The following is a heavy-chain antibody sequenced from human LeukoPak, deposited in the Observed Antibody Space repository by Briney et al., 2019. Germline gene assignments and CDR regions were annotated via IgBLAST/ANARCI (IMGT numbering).Heavy chain of an antibody. D-gene: IGHD1-26*01. CDR2: IKQDGSDK. CDR1: GFTFSSFC. V-gene: IGHV3-7*05. J-gene: IGHJ4*02. CDR3: ARNGLVWASGSDYGRFAS. Sequence: PGGSLRLSCAASGFTFSSFCMSWVRQAPGKGLEWVANIKQDGSDKSYVDSVRGRFTVARDTAKNLLYLQMNSLRVKDTAVYYCARNGLVWASGSDYGRFASWAQGTLVTVSS.